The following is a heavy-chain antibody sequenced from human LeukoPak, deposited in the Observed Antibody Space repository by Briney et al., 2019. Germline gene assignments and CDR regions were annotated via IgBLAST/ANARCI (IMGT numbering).Heavy chain of an antibody. CDR2: ISGSGGST. J-gene: IGHJ4*02. Sequence: GGSLRLSCAASGFTFSSYAMSWVRQAPGKGLEWVSAISGSGGSTYYADSVKGRFTISRDNSKNTLYLQMNSLRAEDTAVYYCVSPYDYGANPKDPFDYWGQGTLVTVSS. CDR1: GFTFSSYA. D-gene: IGHD3-16*01. CDR3: VSPYDYGANPKDPFDY. V-gene: IGHV3-23*01.